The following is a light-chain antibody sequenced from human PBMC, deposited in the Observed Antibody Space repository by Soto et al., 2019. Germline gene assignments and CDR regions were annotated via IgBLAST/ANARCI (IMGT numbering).Light chain of an antibody. CDR1: QRVSSTY. V-gene: IGKV3-20*01. CDR3: QHYASSPPGFT. J-gene: IGKJ3*01. CDR2: GAS. Sequence: EIVLTQSPGTLSLFPGERATLSCRASQRVSSTYFAWYRQKPGQPPRLLIYGASKRATGVPDRVSGSGSGTDFTLTINRLEPEDLAVYYCQHYASSPPGFTFGPGTKVHIK.